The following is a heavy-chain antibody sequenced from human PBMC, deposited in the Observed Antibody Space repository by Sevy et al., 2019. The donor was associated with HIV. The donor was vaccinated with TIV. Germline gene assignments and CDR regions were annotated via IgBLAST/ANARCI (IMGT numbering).Heavy chain of an antibody. CDR2: INPNSGGT. CDR3: ARDGSSSSAAYFDY. D-gene: IGHD6-6*01. CDR1: GYTFTGYY. J-gene: IGHJ4*02. Sequence: ASVKVSCKASGYTFTGYYMHWVRQAPGQGLEWMGWINPNSGGTNDAQKFQGRVTMTRDTSISTAYMELSRLRSDDTAVYYCARDGSSSSAAYFDYWCQGTLVTVSS. V-gene: IGHV1-2*02.